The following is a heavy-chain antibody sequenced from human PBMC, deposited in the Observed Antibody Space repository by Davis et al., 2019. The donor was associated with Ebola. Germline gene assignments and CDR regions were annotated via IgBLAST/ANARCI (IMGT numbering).Heavy chain of an antibody. D-gene: IGHD2-2*01. CDR3: AREGYCSSTSCYYDYYYYGMDV. V-gene: IGHV1-18*01. Sequence: ASVKISCKASGYTFTSYGISWVRQAPGQGLEWMGWISAYNGNTNYAQKLQGRVTMTTDTSTSTAYMELRSLRSDDTAVYYCAREGYCSSTSCYYDYYYYGMDVWGQGTLVTVSS. J-gene: IGHJ6*02. CDR2: ISAYNGNT. CDR1: GYTFTSYG.